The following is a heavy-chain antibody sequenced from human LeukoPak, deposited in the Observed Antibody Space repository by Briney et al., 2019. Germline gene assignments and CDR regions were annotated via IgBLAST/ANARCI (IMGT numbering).Heavy chain of an antibody. Sequence: GGSLRLSCAASGFTFSNAWMSWVRQAPGKGLEWVGRIKSKTDGGTTDYAAPVKGRFTISRDDSKNTLYLQMNSLKTEDTAVYYCTKDHYYDSILGAYWGQGTLVTVSS. J-gene: IGHJ4*02. CDR3: TKDHYYDSILGAY. CDR2: IKSKTDGGTT. V-gene: IGHV3-15*01. CDR1: GFTFSNAW. D-gene: IGHD3-22*01.